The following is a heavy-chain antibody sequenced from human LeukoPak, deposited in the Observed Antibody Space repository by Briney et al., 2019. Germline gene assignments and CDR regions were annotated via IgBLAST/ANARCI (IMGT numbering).Heavy chain of an antibody. Sequence: PGGSLRLSCAASGFTFSDYYMSWIRQAPGKGLEWVSYISSSGSTIYYADSVKGRFTISRDNAKNSLYLQMNSLRAEDTAVYCCAKAVYDFWSGFSSWGQGTLVTVSS. D-gene: IGHD3-3*01. CDR3: AKAVYDFWSGFSS. V-gene: IGHV3-11*01. J-gene: IGHJ5*02. CDR1: GFTFSDYY. CDR2: ISSSGSTI.